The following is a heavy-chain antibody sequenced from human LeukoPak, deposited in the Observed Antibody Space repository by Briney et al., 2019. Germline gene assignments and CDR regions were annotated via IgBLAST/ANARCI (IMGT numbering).Heavy chain of an antibody. CDR2: ISSSSSTI. V-gene: IGHV3-48*01. CDR1: GFTFSSYA. D-gene: IGHD2-2*01. J-gene: IGHJ5*02. CDR3: AREIRYCSSTSCRNWFDP. Sequence: GGSLRLSCAASGFTFSSYAMSWVRQAPGKGLEWVSYISSSSSTIYYADSVKGRFTISRDNAKNSLYLQMNSLRAEDTAVYYCAREIRYCSSTSCRNWFDPWGQGTLVTVSS.